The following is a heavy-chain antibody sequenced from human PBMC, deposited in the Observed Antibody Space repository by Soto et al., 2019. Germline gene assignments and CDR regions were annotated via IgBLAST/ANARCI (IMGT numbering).Heavy chain of an antibody. Sequence: QVQLVQSGAEVKKRGSSVKVSCKASGGTFSSYTISWVRQATGQGLAWMGRIIPILGIANYAQKFQGRATITEDKSTSTAYMELSSLRSEDTVVYYCAREWYDSSVYIFDYWCQGTLVTVSS. CDR1: GGTFSSYT. CDR3: AREWYDSSVYIFDY. CDR2: IIPILGIA. D-gene: IGHD3-22*01. J-gene: IGHJ4*02. V-gene: IGHV1-69*08.